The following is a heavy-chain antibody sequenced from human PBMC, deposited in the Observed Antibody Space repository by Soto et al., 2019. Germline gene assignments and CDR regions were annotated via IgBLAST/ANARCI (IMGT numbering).Heavy chain of an antibody. CDR3: AKGGNTTDNYYSSMDV. V-gene: IGHV3-23*01. D-gene: IGHD2-15*01. CDR1: GFTFSDYA. J-gene: IGHJ6*03. CDR2: ISNTGAKT. Sequence: EVQLLESGGGLVQPGGSLRLSCAASGFTFSDYALSWVRQAPGEGPEWVSTISNTGAKTYYADSVPGRITVSRDNFKNTLSLQMNSPSAADTAVYYCAKGGNTTDNYYSSMDVWGKGTAVTVSS.